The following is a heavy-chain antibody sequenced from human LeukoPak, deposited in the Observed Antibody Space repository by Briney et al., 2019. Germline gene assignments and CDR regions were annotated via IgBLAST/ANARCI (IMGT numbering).Heavy chain of an antibody. V-gene: IGHV3-74*01. CDR2: INTDGSST. CDR1: VFTFSSYW. Sequence: GGSLRLSCAASVFTFSSYWMHWVRQAPGKGLVWVARINTDGSSTSYADSVKGRFTISRDNAKNTLYLQMNSLRAEDTALYYCARDLGAYYDSSDNWFDPWGQGTLVTVSS. D-gene: IGHD3-22*01. CDR3: ARDLGAYYDSSDNWFDP. J-gene: IGHJ5*02.